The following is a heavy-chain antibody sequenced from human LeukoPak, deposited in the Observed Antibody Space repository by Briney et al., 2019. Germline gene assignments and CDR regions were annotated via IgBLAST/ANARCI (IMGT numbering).Heavy chain of an antibody. CDR3: ARVLPYDYLNRFDR. J-gene: IGHJ5*02. CDR2: ISSSTSTI. D-gene: IGHD4-11*01. V-gene: IGHV3-48*01. CDR1: GFTFSTYS. Sequence: GGSLRLSCAASGFTFSTYSMNWVRQAPGKGLEWVSYISSSTSTIYYADPVKGRFTISRDNAKNSLYLQMNSLRAEDTAVYYCARVLPYDYLNRFDRWGQGTLVTVSS.